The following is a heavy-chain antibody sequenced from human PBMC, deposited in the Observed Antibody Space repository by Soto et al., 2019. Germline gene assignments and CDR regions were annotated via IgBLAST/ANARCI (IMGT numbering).Heavy chain of an antibody. CDR3: AKFEYRSADY. CDR1: GFTFSSYA. CDR2: ISGSGGST. V-gene: IGHV3-23*01. Sequence: EVQLLESGGGLVQPGGSLRLSCAASGFTFSSYAMSWVRQAPGKGLEWVSAISGSGGSTYYADSVKGRFTTARDNSKNALYLQMIGWRSGDTAVVYCAKFEYRSADYWGQGPLVTVSS. J-gene: IGHJ4*02. D-gene: IGHD6-6*01.